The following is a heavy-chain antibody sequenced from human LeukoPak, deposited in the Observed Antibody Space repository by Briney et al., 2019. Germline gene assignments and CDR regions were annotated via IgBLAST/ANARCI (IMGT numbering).Heavy chain of an antibody. CDR3: ARDWGRIAAAQDWFDP. CDR2: INTNTGNS. V-gene: IGHV7-4-1*02. Sequence: ASVKVSCKASGYTFTSYAMNWMRQTPGQGLEWMGWINTNTGNSTYAQGFTGRFVFSLDTSVSTAYLQISSLKAEDTAVYYCARDWGRIAAAQDWFDPWGQGTLVTVSS. CDR1: GYTFTSYA. D-gene: IGHD6-13*01. J-gene: IGHJ5*02.